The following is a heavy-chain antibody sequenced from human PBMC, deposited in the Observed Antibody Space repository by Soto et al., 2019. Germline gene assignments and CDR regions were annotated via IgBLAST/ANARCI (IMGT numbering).Heavy chain of an antibody. CDR2: IIRIFGTA. V-gene: IGHV1-69*13. CDR1: GGTFSSYA. J-gene: IGHJ3*02. Sequence: SVKVSCKASGGTFSSYAISWVRQAPGQGLEWMGGIIRIFGTADSAQKFQGRVTITADESTSTAYMELSSLRCEHTAVYYCSRDFYYYDCSCYCSQAYDTFYIWGQGTMVTVSS. CDR3: SRDFYYYDCSCYCSQAYDTFYI. D-gene: IGHD3-22*01.